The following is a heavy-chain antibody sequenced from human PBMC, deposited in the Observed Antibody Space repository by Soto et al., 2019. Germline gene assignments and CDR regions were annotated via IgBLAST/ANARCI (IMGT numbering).Heavy chain of an antibody. CDR1: GFTVSNYF. D-gene: IGHD3-3*01. CDR2: ISSNGDT. J-gene: IGHJ4*02. V-gene: IGHV3-66*01. CDR3: ARDVLGGAYDFWH. Sequence: EVQLAESGGGLVQPGESLRLSCAASGFTVSNYFMTWVRQAPGKGLEWVSVISSNGDTFYTDSVKGRFTISRDRSQNTLYLQMDSLGGEDQAVYYCARDVLGGAYDFWHGGQGTLVTVSS.